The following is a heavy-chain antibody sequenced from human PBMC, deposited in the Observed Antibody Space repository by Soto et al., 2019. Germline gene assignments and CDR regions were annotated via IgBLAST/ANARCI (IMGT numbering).Heavy chain of an antibody. V-gene: IGHV3-64*01. CDR2: ISSNGGST. CDR1: GFTFSSYA. CDR3: ARDRYGDEGSMDV. Sequence: GGSLRLSCAASGFTFSSYAMHWVRQAPGKGLEYVSAISSNGGSTYYANSVKGRFTISRDNSKNTLYLQMGSLRAEDMAVYYCARDRYGDEGSMDVWGKGTTVTVSS. D-gene: IGHD4-17*01. J-gene: IGHJ6*04.